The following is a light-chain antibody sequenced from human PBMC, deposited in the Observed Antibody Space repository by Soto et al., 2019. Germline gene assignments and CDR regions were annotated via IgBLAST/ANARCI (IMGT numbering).Light chain of an antibody. J-gene: IGKJ2*01. CDR2: GAS. V-gene: IGKV3-20*01. CDR1: QSVISTH. Sequence: EIVLTQSPGTLSLSPGERATLSCRASQSVISTHLAWYQQKPGQAPRLLIYGASSRATGIPDRFSGSGSGTDFTLTISRLEPEDFAVYYCQQYGSSPPYTFGQGTKLEIK. CDR3: QQYGSSPPYT.